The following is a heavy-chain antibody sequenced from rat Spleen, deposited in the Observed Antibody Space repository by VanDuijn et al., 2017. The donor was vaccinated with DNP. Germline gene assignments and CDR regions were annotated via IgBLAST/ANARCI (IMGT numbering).Heavy chain of an antibody. V-gene: IGHV3-1*01. CDR1: GYSITSNY. D-gene: IGHD5-1*01. CDR2: ISYGGST. J-gene: IGHJ2*01. Sequence: EVQLQESGPGLVKPSQSLSLTCSVTGYSITSNYWGWIRKFPGSEMEWIGHISYGGSTSYNPSLKSRISITRDTSKNQFFLQVNSVRNEDTATYYCAVQLGVFDYWGQGVLVIVSS. CDR3: AVQLGVFDY.